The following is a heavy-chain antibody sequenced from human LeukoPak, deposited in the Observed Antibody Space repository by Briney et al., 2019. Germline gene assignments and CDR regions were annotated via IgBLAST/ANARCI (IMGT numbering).Heavy chain of an antibody. J-gene: IGHJ2*01. V-gene: IGHV3-7*05. CDR3: ARAELWPKGFVGYFDL. Sequence: GGSLRLSCAASGFTFSSYWMSWVRQAPGKGLEWVANIKQDGSEKYYVDSVKGRSTISRDNAKNSLYLQMNSLRAEDTAVYYCARAELWPKGFVGYFDLWGRGTLVTVSS. CDR2: IKQDGSEK. CDR1: GFTFSSYW. D-gene: IGHD6-19*01.